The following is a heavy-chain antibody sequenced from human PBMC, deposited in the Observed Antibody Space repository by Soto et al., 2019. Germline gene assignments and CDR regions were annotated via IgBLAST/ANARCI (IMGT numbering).Heavy chain of an antibody. Sequence: GGSLRLSCAASGFTFSSDSMNWVRQAPGKGLEWVSSISSSSYIYYADSVKGRFTISRDNAKNSLYLQMNSLRAEDTAVYYCARDTHITIAAAGTFDYWGQGTLVTVSS. J-gene: IGHJ4*02. D-gene: IGHD6-13*01. CDR2: ISSSSYI. CDR1: GFTFSSDS. CDR3: ARDTHITIAAAGTFDY. V-gene: IGHV3-21*01.